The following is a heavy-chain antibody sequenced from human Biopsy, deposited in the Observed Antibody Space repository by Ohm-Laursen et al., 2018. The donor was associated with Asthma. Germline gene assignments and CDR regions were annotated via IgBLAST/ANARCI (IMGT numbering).Heavy chain of an antibody. V-gene: IGHV4-39*07. J-gene: IGHJ6*02. D-gene: IGHD2-2*01. Sequence: SDTLSLTCPVSADSISSNNFYWGWIRQPPGKGLEWIGEINHSGSTNYNPSLKSRVTISVDTSKNQFSLKLSSVTAADTAVYYCARVVGGYCSSTSCYGGYYYGMDVWGQGTMVTVSS. CDR2: INHSGST. CDR3: ARVVGGYCSSTSCYGGYYYGMDV. CDR1: ADSISSNNFY.